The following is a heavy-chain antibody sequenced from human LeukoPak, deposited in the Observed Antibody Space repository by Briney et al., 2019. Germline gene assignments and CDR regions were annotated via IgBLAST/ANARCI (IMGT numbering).Heavy chain of an antibody. CDR3: ARDRGYGDTDYFDY. D-gene: IGHD4-17*01. Sequence: PGGSLRLSCAASGFTFSSYEMTWVRQAPGKGLEWVSYISSRGSTISYTDSVKGRFTISRDNAKNSLYLQMNSLRAEDTALYYCARDRGYGDTDYFDYWGQGTLVTVSS. CDR2: ISSRGSTI. CDR1: GFTFSSYE. J-gene: IGHJ4*02. V-gene: IGHV3-48*03.